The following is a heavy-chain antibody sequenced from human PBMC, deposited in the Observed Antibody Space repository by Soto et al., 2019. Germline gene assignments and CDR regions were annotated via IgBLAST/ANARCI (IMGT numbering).Heavy chain of an antibody. CDR3: ARAGTVLVWYYYGMDV. CDR1: GFTFSSYE. CDR2: ISSSGSTI. V-gene: IGHV3-48*03. D-gene: IGHD6-13*01. J-gene: IGHJ6*02. Sequence: PGGSLRLSCAASGFTFSSYEMNWVRQAPGKGLEWVSYISSSGSTIYYADSVKGRFTISRDNAKNSPYLQMNSLRAEDTAVYYCARAGTVLVWYYYGMDVWGQGTTVTVS.